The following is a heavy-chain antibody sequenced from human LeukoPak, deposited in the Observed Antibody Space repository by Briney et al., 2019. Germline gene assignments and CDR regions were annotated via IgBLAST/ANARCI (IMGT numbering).Heavy chain of an antibody. Sequence: GGSLRLSCAASGFTFSSYWMSWVRQAPGKGLEWVANIKQDGSEKYYVDSVKGRFTISRDNSKNTLFLQMNSLRAEDTAVYYCAKRVTYYYESSGYYHFDYWGQGTLVTVSS. CDR2: IKQDGSEK. CDR3: AKRVTYYYESSGYYHFDY. D-gene: IGHD3-22*01. J-gene: IGHJ4*02. CDR1: GFTFSSYW. V-gene: IGHV3-7*03.